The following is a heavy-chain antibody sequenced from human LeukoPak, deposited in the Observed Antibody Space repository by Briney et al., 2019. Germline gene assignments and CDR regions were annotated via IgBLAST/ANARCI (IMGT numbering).Heavy chain of an antibody. J-gene: IGHJ6*03. Sequence: SETLSLNRTVSGGSISISSYYWGWIRQPPGKGLEWIGCIYYSGSTYYNPSLKSRVTISVDTSKNQYSLKLSSVTAADTAVYYCARHIDFWSGYGDYMDVWGKGTTVTVSS. CDR3: ARHIDFWSGYGDYMDV. V-gene: IGHV4-39*01. CDR1: GGSISISSYY. D-gene: IGHD3-3*01. CDR2: IYYSGST.